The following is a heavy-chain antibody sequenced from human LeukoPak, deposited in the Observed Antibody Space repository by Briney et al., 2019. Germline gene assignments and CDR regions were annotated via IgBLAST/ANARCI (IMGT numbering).Heavy chain of an antibody. D-gene: IGHD2-15*01. Sequence: SETLSLTCTVSGGSISSYYWSWIRQPAGKGLEWIGRIYTSGSTNYNASLKSRVTISVDTSKNQFSLKLSSVTAADTAVYYCAREEDCRGGICYLGNAFDIWGQGTMVTVSS. CDR2: IYTSGST. CDR3: AREEDCRGGICYLGNAFDI. CDR1: GGSISSYY. V-gene: IGHV4-4*07. J-gene: IGHJ3*02.